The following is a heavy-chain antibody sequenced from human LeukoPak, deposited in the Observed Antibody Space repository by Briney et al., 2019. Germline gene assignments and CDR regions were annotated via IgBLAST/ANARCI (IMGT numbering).Heavy chain of an antibody. CDR2: ISSSSSTI. Sequence: PGGSLRLSCAASGFTFSSYSMNWVPQAPGKGLEWVSYISSSSSTIYYADSVKGRFTISRDNAKNSLYLQMNSLRAEDTAVYYCARDSSLSEWLSPFDYWGQGTLVTVSS. CDR1: GFTFSSYS. J-gene: IGHJ4*02. CDR3: ARDSSLSEWLSPFDY. V-gene: IGHV3-48*01. D-gene: IGHD3-3*01.